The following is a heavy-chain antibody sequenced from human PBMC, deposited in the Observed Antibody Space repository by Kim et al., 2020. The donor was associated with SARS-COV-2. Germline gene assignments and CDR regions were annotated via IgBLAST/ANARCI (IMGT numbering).Heavy chain of an antibody. V-gene: IGHV3-23*01. J-gene: IGHJ5*02. Sequence: GGSLRLSCAASGFTFSNYAMSWVRQAPGKGLEWVSTIRGSGSSTYYADSVKGRFTISRDNSQNTLYLQMNSLRAEDTAVYYCAKDTLTGTTGWFDPWGQGTLVTVPS. CDR1: GFTFSNYA. CDR3: AKDTLTGTTGWFDP. CDR2: IRGSGSST. D-gene: IGHD1-7*01.